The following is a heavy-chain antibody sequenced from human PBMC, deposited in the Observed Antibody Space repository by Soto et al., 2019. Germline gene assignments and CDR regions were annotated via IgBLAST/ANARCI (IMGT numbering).Heavy chain of an antibody. CDR1: GVPFNSYG. J-gene: IGHJ4*02. V-gene: IGHV1-69*09. CDR3: ARMKLARLDH. CDR2: INPDYQLR. Sequence: QVVLMQSGTEVKRPGSSVKVSCKASGVPFNSYGFAWVRQAPGRGLEWVGRINPDYQLRNYEQSLQGRVNIIADTSTTTAYMELSGLTSEDTAVYYCARMKLARLDHWGQGTLVTVSS.